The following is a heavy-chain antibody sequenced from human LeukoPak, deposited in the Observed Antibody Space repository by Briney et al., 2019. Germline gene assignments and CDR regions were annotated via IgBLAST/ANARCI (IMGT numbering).Heavy chain of an antibody. Sequence: GGSLRLSCAASGFTFSSYAMSWVRQAPGKGLEWVSAISGSGGSTYYADSVKGRFTISRENAKNSLYLQMNSLRAGDTAVYYCARAPEGRTQFDYWGQGTLVTVSS. V-gene: IGHV3-23*01. CDR2: ISGSGGST. D-gene: IGHD1-14*01. CDR1: GFTFSSYA. CDR3: ARAPEGRTQFDY. J-gene: IGHJ4*02.